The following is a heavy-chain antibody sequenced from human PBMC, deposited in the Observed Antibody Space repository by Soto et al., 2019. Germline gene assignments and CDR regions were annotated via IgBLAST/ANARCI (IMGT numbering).Heavy chain of an antibody. D-gene: IGHD4-17*01. CDR1: GITFSKAW. J-gene: IGHJ6*02. CDR3: TTNFYSDHGMDV. CDR2: IKSRSDGGTT. Sequence: GGSLRLSCAASGITFSKAWMNWVRQSPGKGLEWVGRIKSRSDGGTTDHAAPVKGRFTISRDDSKDTLWLQMNSLKTEDTAVYYCTTNFYSDHGMDVWGQGTTVTVSS. V-gene: IGHV3-15*01.